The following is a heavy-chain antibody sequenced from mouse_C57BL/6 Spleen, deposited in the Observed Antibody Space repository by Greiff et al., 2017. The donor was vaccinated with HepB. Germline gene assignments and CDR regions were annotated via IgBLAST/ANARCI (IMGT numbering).Heavy chain of an antibody. CDR2: IYPGSGNT. D-gene: IGHD2-4*01. CDR1: GYSFTSYY. Sequence: QVQLQQSGPELVKPGASVKISCKASGYSFTSYYIHWVKQRPGQGLEWIGWIYPGSGNTKYNEKFKGKATLTADTSSSTAYMQLSSLTSEDSAVYYGARGGDYAAWFAYWGQGTLVTVSA. V-gene: IGHV1-66*01. CDR3: ARGGDYAAWFAY. J-gene: IGHJ3*01.